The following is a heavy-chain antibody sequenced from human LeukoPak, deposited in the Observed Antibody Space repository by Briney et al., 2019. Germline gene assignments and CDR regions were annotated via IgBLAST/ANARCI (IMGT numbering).Heavy chain of an antibody. CDR2: IQYDGSNK. Sequence: PGGSLRLSCAASGFTFSSYGLHWIRQAPGKGLAWVAFIQYDGSNKYYVDSVKGRFTISRDNSKNTLDLQMNSLRVEDTAVYYCAKDARSEWLRSFDYWGQGTLVTVSS. J-gene: IGHJ4*02. V-gene: IGHV3-30*02. CDR3: AKDARSEWLRSFDY. D-gene: IGHD5-12*01. CDR1: GFTFSSYG.